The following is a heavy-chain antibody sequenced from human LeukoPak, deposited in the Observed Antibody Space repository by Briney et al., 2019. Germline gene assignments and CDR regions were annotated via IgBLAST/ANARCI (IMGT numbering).Heavy chain of an antibody. CDR1: GFTFSSYA. D-gene: IGHD2-2*01. V-gene: IGHV3-30-3*01. CDR3: AKKPAFNWFDP. Sequence: GRSLRLSCAASGFTFSSYAMHWVRQAPGKGLEWVAVISYDGSNKYYADSVKGRFTISRDNSKNTLYLQMNSLRAEDTAVYYCAKKPAFNWFDPWGQGTLVTVSS. J-gene: IGHJ5*02. CDR2: ISYDGSNK.